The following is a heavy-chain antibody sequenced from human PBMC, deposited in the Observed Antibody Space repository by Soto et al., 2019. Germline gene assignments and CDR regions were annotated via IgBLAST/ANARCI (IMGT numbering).Heavy chain of an antibody. Sequence: GASVKVSCKASGGTFSSYAISWVRQAPGQGLEWMGGIIPIFGTANYAQKFQGRVTITADESTSTAYMELSSLRSEDTAVYYCASCYCSSTSCYNPDWYFDLWGRGTLVTV. D-gene: IGHD2-2*01. V-gene: IGHV1-69*13. CDR1: GGTFSSYA. CDR2: IIPIFGTA. J-gene: IGHJ2*01. CDR3: ASCYCSSTSCYNPDWYFDL.